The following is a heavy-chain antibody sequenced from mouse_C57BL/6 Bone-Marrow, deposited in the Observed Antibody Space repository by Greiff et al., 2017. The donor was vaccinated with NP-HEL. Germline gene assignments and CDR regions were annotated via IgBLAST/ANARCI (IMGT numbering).Heavy chain of an antibody. J-gene: IGHJ3*01. CDR2: IRLKSDNYAT. D-gene: IGHD2-1*01. CDR3: TQRRIYYGNSAWFAY. Sequence: EVNVVESGGGLVQPGGSMKLSCVASGFTFSNYWMNWVRQSPEKGLEWVAQIRLKSDNYATHYAESVKGRFTISRDDSKSSVYLQMNNLRAEDTGIYYCTQRRIYYGNSAWFAYWGQGTLVTVSA. V-gene: IGHV6-3*01. CDR1: GFTFSNYW.